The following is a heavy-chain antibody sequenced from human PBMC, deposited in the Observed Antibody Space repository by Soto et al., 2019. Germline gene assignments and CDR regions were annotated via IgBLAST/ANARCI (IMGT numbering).Heavy chain of an antibody. Sequence: SVKVSCKASGGTFSSYAISWVRQAPGQGLEWMGGIIPIFGTANYAQKFQGRVTITADESTSTAYMELSSLRSEDTAVYYCAREMGIAVRNFQHWGQGTLVTVSS. CDR1: GGTFSSYA. J-gene: IGHJ1*01. V-gene: IGHV1-69*13. CDR2: IIPIFGTA. CDR3: AREMGIAVRNFQH. D-gene: IGHD6-19*01.